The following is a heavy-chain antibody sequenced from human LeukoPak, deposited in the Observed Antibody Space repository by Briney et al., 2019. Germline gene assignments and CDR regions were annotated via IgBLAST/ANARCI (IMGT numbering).Heavy chain of an antibody. CDR1: GGSISSGDYY. D-gene: IGHD3-10*01. Sequence: PSETLSLTCTVSGGSISSGDYYWSWIRQPPGKGLEWIGYIYYSGSTYYNPSLKSRVTISVDTSKNQFSLKLSSVTAADTAVYYCARGREGSGSYYKRYYYYGMDVWGQGTTVTVSS. J-gene: IGHJ6*02. CDR2: IYYSGST. V-gene: IGHV4-30-4*01. CDR3: ARGREGSGSYYKRYYYYGMDV.